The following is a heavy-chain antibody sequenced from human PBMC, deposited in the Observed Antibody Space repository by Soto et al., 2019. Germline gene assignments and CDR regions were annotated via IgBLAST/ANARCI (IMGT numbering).Heavy chain of an antibody. CDR2: IYYSGST. V-gene: IGHV4-31*03. Sequence: PSETLSLTCTVSGGSISSGGYYWSWIRQHPGKGLEWIGYIYYSGSTYYNPSLKSRVTISVDTSKNQFSLKLSSVTAADTAVYYCARFYYYGSGSGSYFDYWGQGTLVTVSS. J-gene: IGHJ4*02. D-gene: IGHD3-10*01. CDR3: ARFYYYGSGSGSYFDY. CDR1: GGSISSGGYY.